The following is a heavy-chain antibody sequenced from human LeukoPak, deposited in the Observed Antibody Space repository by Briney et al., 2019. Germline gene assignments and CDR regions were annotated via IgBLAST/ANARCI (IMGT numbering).Heavy chain of an antibody. CDR3: AKRAGDYGGYFDY. J-gene: IGHJ4*02. Sequence: GGSLRLSCAASGFTFSTYAVNWVRQAPGKGLEWVSTISGSGDSTYYADSVKGRFTISRDNSKNTLYLQMNSLRAEDTAVYYCAKRAGDYGGYFDYWGQGTLVTVSS. D-gene: IGHD3-16*01. CDR2: ISGSGDST. V-gene: IGHV3-23*01. CDR1: GFTFSTYA.